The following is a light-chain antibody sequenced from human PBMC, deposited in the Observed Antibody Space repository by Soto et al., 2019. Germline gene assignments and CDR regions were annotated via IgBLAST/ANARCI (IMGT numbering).Light chain of an antibody. CDR2: GNN. CDR3: QSYDSSLSAFYV. V-gene: IGLV1-40*01. J-gene: IGLJ1*01. Sequence: QLVLTQPPSASGAPGQRVTISCTGSSSNIGAGYDVHWYQQLPGTAPKLLIYGNNNRPSGVPDRFSGSKSGTSASLAITGLQAEDEADYYCQSYDSSLSAFYVFGTGTKVTVL. CDR1: SSNIGAGYD.